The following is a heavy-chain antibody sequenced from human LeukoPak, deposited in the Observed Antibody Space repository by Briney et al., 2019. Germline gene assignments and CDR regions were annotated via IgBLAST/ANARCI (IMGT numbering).Heavy chain of an antibody. J-gene: IGHJ4*02. D-gene: IGHD2-15*01. CDR1: GFTFSSYS. V-gene: IGHV3-30*03. Sequence: GGSLRLSCAASGFTFSSYSMNWVRQAPGKGLEWVAVIPYDGSNKYYADSVKGRFTISRDNSKNTLYLQMNSLRAEDTAVYYCARDLPTDIVVVVAAIPFDYWGQGTLVTVSS. CDR3: ARDLPTDIVVVVAAIPFDY. CDR2: IPYDGSNK.